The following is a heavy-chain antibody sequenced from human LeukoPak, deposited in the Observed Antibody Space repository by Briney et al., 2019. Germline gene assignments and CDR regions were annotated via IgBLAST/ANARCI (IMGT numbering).Heavy chain of an antibody. J-gene: IGHJ5*02. CDR2: IGGGP. D-gene: IGHD1-1*01. CDR3: ARELKRERYTIAFDT. CDR1: GFTFSAYA. V-gene: IGHV3-23*01. Sequence: GGSLRLSCAACGFTFSAYAMSLVRQAPGKGLEWVSAIGGGPYYLDSVKGRFTISRDYSQNTVYLQMHDLRVDDTAVYYCARELKRERYTIAFDTWGQGALVTVSS.